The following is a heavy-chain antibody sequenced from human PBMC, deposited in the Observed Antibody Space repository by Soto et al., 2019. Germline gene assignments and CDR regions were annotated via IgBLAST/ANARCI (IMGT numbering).Heavy chain of an antibody. CDR2: INAGNGNT. V-gene: IGHV1-3*01. J-gene: IGHJ5*02. CDR1: GYTFTSYA. Sequence: QVQLVQSGAEVKKPGASVKVSCKASGYTFTSYAMHWVRQAPGQRLEWMGWINAGNGNTKYSQKFQGRVTITRDTSASTAYMELSSLRSEDTAVYYCARIVYGRNRRYNWFDPWGQGTLVTVSS. CDR3: ARIVYGRNRRYNWFDP. D-gene: IGHD4-17*01.